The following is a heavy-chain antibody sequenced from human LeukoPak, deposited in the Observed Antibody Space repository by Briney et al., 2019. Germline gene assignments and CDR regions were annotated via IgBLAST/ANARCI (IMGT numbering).Heavy chain of an antibody. J-gene: IGHJ4*02. V-gene: IGHV3-7*01. D-gene: IGHD4-23*01. CDR1: GFTFSSYW. CDR3: ARGKLSFDY. Sequence: AGSLRLSCAASGFTFSSYWMSWVRQAPGKGLEWVANIKQDGSEIDYVDSVKGRFTISRDNAKNSLDLQMNSLRVEDTAVYYCARGKLSFDYWGQGTLVTVSS. CDR2: IKQDGSEI.